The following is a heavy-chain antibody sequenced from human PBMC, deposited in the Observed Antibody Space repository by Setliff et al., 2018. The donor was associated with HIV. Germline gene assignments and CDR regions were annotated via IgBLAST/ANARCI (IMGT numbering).Heavy chain of an antibody. CDR1: GFFFSDHY. CDR2: ISARSDYT. V-gene: IGHV3-11*03. J-gene: IGHJ4*02. Sequence: GGSLRLSCAVSGFFFSDHYMSWIRQAPGKGPEWVSAISARSDYTYAADSMKGRFTISRDNSKNTLYLQMNSLRAEDTAIYYCAPIRDGYNYFFDQWGQGTLVTVSS. D-gene: IGHD5-12*01. CDR3: APIRDGYNYFFDQ.